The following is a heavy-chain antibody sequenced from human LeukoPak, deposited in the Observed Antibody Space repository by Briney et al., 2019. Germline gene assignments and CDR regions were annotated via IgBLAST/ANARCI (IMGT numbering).Heavy chain of an antibody. CDR3: ARVTGYMIEDYFDY. Sequence: PSETLSLTCTVSGGSISSGSYYWNWIRQPAGTGLEWIGRIYTSGSTNYNPSLKSRVTISVDTSKNQFSLKLSSVTPADTAVYYCARVTGYMIEDYFDYWGQGILVTVSS. CDR1: GGSISSGSYY. CDR2: IYTSGST. D-gene: IGHD3-9*01. J-gene: IGHJ4*02. V-gene: IGHV4-61*02.